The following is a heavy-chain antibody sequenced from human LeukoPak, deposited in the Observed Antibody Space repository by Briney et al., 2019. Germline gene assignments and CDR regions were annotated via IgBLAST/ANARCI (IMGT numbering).Heavy chain of an antibody. V-gene: IGHV3-48*03. CDR1: GFTFSSYE. CDR2: ISSSGSTI. Sequence: GGSLRLSCAASGFTFSSYEMNWVRQAPGKGVEWVSYISSSGSTIYYADSVKGRFTISRDNAKNSLYLQMNSLRAEDTAVYYCARDRGYYDSSSHDYWGQGTLVTVSS. J-gene: IGHJ4*02. CDR3: ARDRGYYDSSSHDY. D-gene: IGHD3-22*01.